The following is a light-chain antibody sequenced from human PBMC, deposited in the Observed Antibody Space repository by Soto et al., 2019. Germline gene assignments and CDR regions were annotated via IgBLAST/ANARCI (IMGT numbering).Light chain of an antibody. J-gene: IGKJ1*01. CDR2: DAS. V-gene: IGKV3-11*01. CDR3: QQYNNWPQT. Sequence: EIVLTQSPATLSLSPGERATLSCRASQSVSSYLAWYQQKPGQAPRLLIYDASNRATGIPARFSGSGSGTELTLTISSLQSEDFAVYYCQQYNNWPQTFGQGTKVDI. CDR1: QSVSSY.